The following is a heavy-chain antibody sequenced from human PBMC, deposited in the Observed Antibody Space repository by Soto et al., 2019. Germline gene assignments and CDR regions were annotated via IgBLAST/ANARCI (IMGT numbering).Heavy chain of an antibody. CDR3: ARHYCRGGSCYLDY. CDR2: IYHSGST. CDR1: GDSISSYY. J-gene: IGHJ4*02. V-gene: IGHV4-59*08. Sequence: QVQLQESGPGLVKLSETLSLTCTVSGDSISSYYWSWIRQPPGKGLEWIGNIYHSGSTNYSPSLKSRVTISVDTSKNQFSLKLTSVTAADTAVYSCARHYCRGGSCYLDYWGQGILVTVSS. D-gene: IGHD2-15*01.